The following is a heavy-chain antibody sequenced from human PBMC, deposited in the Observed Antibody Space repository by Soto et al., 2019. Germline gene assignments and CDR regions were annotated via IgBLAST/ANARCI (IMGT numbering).Heavy chain of an antibody. CDR3: ARSMHYSDGSNYSPFDY. CDR1: GGSVSSGNYY. J-gene: IGHJ4*02. Sequence: QVQLQESGPGLVKPSETLSLTCTVSGGSVSSGNYYWSWIRQPPGKGLEWIGYFYYTGSTNYNPSLKSRVTISVDASKNQFSRRLSSLTAADTAVYYCARSMHYSDGSNYSPFDYWGQGTLVTVSS. D-gene: IGHD3-22*01. CDR2: FYYTGST. V-gene: IGHV4-61*01.